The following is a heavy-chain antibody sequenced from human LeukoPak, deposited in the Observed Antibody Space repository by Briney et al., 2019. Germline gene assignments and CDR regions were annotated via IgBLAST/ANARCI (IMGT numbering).Heavy chain of an antibody. D-gene: IGHD6-6*01. Sequence: GGSLRLSCAASGLTFSSHWMHWVRQAPGKGLVWVSRITNDGSSTTYADSVKGRFTISRDNAKNTLYLQVNNLRAEDTAVYYCARGPNSNWSGLDFWGQGTLLTVSS. CDR1: GLTFSSHW. CDR2: ITNDGSST. CDR3: ARGPNSNWSGLDF. V-gene: IGHV3-74*01. J-gene: IGHJ4*02.